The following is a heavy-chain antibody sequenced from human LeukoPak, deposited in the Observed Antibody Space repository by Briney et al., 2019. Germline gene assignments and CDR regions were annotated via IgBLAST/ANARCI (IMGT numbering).Heavy chain of an antibody. CDR2: ISAYNGNT. Sequence: ASVKVSCKASGYTFTSYGISWVRQAPGQGLEWMGWISAYNGNTNYAQKLQGRVTMTTDTSTSTAYMELRSLRFDDTAVYYCARDYDFWSGYYASFDYWGQGTLVTVSS. V-gene: IGHV1-18*01. J-gene: IGHJ4*02. D-gene: IGHD3-3*01. CDR1: GYTFTSYG. CDR3: ARDYDFWSGYYASFDY.